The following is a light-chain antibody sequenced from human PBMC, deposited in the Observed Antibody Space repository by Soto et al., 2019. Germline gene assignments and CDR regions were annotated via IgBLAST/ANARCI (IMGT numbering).Light chain of an antibody. CDR1: QTISSW. V-gene: IGKV1-39*01. CDR2: AAS. Sequence: PQSPSTLSASVGDRFTITCRASQTISSWLVWYQQKPGKAPKLLIFAASSLQSGVPSRFSGSRSGPDFTLTISSLQPEDFATYYCQQSYSSPPTFGQGTKVDIK. CDR3: QQSYSSPPT. J-gene: IGKJ1*01.